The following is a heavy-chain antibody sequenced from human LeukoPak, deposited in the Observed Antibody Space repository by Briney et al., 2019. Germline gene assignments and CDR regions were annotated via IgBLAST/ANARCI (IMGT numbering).Heavy chain of an antibody. CDR2: IYTGDSDT. Sequence: GASLEISCEGAGSISTSYWIGWVRQLPGKGLGWMGIIYTGDSDTRYSPSFQGQVTISAEKSIRTAYLQWSSLKASDTAMYYCERLNGYHLDYWGQGTLVTVA. CDR3: ERLNGYHLDY. J-gene: IGHJ4*02. D-gene: IGHD2-8*01. CDR1: GSISTSYW. V-gene: IGHV5-51*01.